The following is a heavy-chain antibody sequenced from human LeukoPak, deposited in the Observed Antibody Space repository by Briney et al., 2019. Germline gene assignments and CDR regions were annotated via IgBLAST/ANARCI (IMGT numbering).Heavy chain of an antibody. V-gene: IGHV3-30*02. CDR3: AKVRPIAAAGTGDY. CDR2: IRYDGSNK. CDR1: GFTFSSYG. J-gene: IGHJ4*02. Sequence: GGSLRLSCAASGFTFSSYGMHWVRQAPGKGLEWVAFIRYDGSNKYYADSVKGRFTISRDNSKNTLYLQMNSLRAEDTAVYYCAKVRPIAAAGTGDYWGQGTLVTVSS. D-gene: IGHD6-13*01.